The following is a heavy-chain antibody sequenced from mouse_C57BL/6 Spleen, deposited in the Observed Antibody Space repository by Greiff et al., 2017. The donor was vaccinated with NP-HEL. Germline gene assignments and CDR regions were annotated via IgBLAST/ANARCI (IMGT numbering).Heavy chain of an antibody. CDR2: INPNNGGT. Sequence: EVQLQQSGPELVKPGASVKISCKASGYTFTDYYMNWVKQSHGKSLEWIGDINPNNGGTSYNQKFKGKATLTVDKSSSTAYMELRSLTSEDSAVYYCARIPIITTVVATDFDVWGTGTTVTVSS. J-gene: IGHJ1*03. V-gene: IGHV1-26*01. D-gene: IGHD1-1*01. CDR3: ARIPIITTVVATDFDV. CDR1: GYTFTDYY.